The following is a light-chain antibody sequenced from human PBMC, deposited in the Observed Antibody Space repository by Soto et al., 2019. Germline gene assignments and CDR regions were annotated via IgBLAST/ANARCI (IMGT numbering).Light chain of an antibody. Sequence: SYELTQPPSVSVSPGQTASITCSGDKLGDKYACWYQQKPGQSPVLVIYQDSKRPSGIPERFSGSNSGNTATLTISGTQAMDEADSSCQAWDSSTVVFGGGTKLPVL. CDR1: KLGDKY. V-gene: IGLV3-1*01. CDR2: QDS. J-gene: IGLJ2*01. CDR3: QAWDSSTVV.